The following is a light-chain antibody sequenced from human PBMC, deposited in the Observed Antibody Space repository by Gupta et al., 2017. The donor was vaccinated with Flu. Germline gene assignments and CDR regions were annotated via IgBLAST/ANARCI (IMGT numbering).Light chain of an antibody. V-gene: IGKV1-5*03. CDR3: QQYNSYSVT. CDR1: QSISSW. Sequence: GDRVTITCRASQSISSWLAWYQQKPGKAPKLLIYKASSLESGVPSRFSGSGSGTEFTLTISTLQPDDFATYYCQQYNSYSVTFGQGTKVEIK. J-gene: IGKJ1*01. CDR2: KAS.